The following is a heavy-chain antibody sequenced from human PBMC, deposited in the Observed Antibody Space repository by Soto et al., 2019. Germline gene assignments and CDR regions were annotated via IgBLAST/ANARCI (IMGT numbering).Heavy chain of an antibody. Sequence: SETLSLTCTVSGGSISSYYWSWIRQPPGKGLEWIGYIYYSGSTNYNPSLKSRVTISVDTSKNQFSLKLSSVTAADTAVYYCARAGVFTYYDILTGYYANWFDPWGQGTLVTVS. CDR1: GGSISSYY. CDR2: IYYSGST. J-gene: IGHJ5*02. CDR3: ARAGVFTYYDILTGYYANWFDP. V-gene: IGHV4-59*01. D-gene: IGHD3-9*01.